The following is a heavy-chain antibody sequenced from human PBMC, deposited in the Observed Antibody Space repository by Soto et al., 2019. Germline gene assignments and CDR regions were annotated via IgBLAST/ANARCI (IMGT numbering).Heavy chain of an antibody. J-gene: IGHJ3*02. CDR2: LYDVDGT. CDR1: GFTVSGKKY. CDR3: ASWHLQEHAYDI. Sequence: DVHLVASGGGLFQPGESLRLSCAAFGFTVSGKKYMAWVRQPPGKGLEWVSALYDVDGTYYADSVKGRFTTSSDSSRTIVYLQIHSLRPDDTAVYFCASWHLQEHAYDIWGQGTTVTVSS. D-gene: IGHD1-1*01. V-gene: IGHV3-53*01.